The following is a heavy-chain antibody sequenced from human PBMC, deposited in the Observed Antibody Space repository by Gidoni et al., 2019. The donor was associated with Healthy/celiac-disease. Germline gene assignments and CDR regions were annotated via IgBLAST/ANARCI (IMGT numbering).Heavy chain of an antibody. V-gene: IGHV1-46*03. CDR3: ARVGGGARQQLVHPLDY. CDR2: INPSGGSQ. CDR1: GYTFPSYY. D-gene: IGHD6-13*01. J-gene: IGHJ4*02. Sequence: QVQLVQSGAEVKKPGASVKVSCKASGYTFPSYYMHLVRQAPGQGLEWKGIINPSGGSQSYAKKFQGRVTMPRDKSTSTVYMELSSLRSEDTAGYYWARVGGGARQQLVHPLDYWGQGTLVTVSS.